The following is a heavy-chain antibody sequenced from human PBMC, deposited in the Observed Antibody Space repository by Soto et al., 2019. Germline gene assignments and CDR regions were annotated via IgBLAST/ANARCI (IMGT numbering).Heavy chain of an antibody. J-gene: IGHJ6*02. CDR2: ISYDGSNK. Sequence: GGSLRLSCAASGFTFSSYAMHWVRQAPGKGLEWVAVISYDGSNKYYADSVKGRFTISRDNSKNTLYLQMNSLRAEDTAVYYCAREMATITHYYGMDVWGQGTTVTVSS. V-gene: IGHV3-30-3*01. D-gene: IGHD5-12*01. CDR3: AREMATITHYYGMDV. CDR1: GFTFSSYA.